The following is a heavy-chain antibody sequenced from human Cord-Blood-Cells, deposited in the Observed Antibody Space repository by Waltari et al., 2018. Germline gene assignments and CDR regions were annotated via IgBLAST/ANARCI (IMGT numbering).Heavy chain of an antibody. CDR3: AGGYENYYYYGMDV. CDR2: IIPIFGTA. D-gene: IGHD3-16*01. V-gene: IGHV1-69*01. CDR1: SYA. J-gene: IGHJ6*02. Sequence: SYAISWVRQAPGQGLGWMGGIIPIFGTANYAQKFQGRVTITADESTSTAYMELSSLRSEDTAVYYCAGGYENYYYYGMDVWGQGTTVTVSS.